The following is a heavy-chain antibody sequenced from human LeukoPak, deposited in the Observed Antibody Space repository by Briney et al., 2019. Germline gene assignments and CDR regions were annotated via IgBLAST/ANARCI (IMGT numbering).Heavy chain of an antibody. CDR1: GFTFNSYS. J-gene: IGHJ4*02. CDR3: AREGGAYNQRDY. Sequence: PGGSLRLSCVGSGFTFNSYSMNWVRQAPGKGLEWVSYINTGSGVTNYADSVKGRFTISRDNAKNSVYLQMNSLRAEDTAVYYCAREGGAYNQRDYWGQGTLVTVSS. V-gene: IGHV3-48*04. D-gene: IGHD5-24*01. CDR2: INTGSGVT.